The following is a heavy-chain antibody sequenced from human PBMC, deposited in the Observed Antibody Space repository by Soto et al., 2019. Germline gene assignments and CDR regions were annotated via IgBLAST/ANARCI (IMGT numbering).Heavy chain of an antibody. D-gene: IGHD6-19*01. CDR2: TYYRSKWYN. Sequence: TCAISGDSVSSNSAAWNWIRRSPSRGLEWLGRTYYRSKWYNDYAVSVKSRIAINPDTSKNQFSLQLNSVTPEDTAVYYCARTSGHFDSWGQGTLVTVSS. CDR3: ARTSGHFDS. J-gene: IGHJ4*02. V-gene: IGHV6-1*01. CDR1: GDSVSSNSAA.